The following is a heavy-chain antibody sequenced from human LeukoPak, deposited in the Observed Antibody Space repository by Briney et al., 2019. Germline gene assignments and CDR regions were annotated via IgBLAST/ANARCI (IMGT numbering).Heavy chain of an antibody. CDR1: GYTCTSYG. V-gene: IGHV1-18*04. CDR3: ARGSPRALRYFDWHKNYYYYGMDV. CDR2: ISAYNGNT. Sequence: ASVKVSCKASGYTCTSYGISWVRQAPGQGLEWMGWISAYNGNTNYAQKLQGRVTMTTDTSTSTAYMELRSLRSDDTAVYYCARGSPRALRYFDWHKNYYYYGMDVWGKGTTVTVSS. D-gene: IGHD3-9*01. J-gene: IGHJ6*04.